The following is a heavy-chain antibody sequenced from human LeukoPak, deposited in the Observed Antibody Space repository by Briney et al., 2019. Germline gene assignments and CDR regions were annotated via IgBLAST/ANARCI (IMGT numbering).Heavy chain of an antibody. D-gene: IGHD3-22*01. CDR1: GGSISSYY. V-gene: IGHV4-4*07. Sequence: PSETLSLTCTVSGGSISSYYWSWIRQPAGKGLQWIGRIHSSGGTNYNPSLKSRVTISVDTSKNQFSLKLSSVTAADTAVYYCAGTRRTLYYYDSSGSTGFDPWGQGTLVTVSS. CDR3: AGTRRTLYYYDSSGSTGFDP. J-gene: IGHJ5*02. CDR2: IHSSGGT.